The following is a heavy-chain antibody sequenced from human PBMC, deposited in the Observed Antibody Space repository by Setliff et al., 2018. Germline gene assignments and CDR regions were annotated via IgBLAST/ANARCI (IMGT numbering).Heavy chain of an antibody. CDR2: ISSYNGIT. Sequence: ASVKVSCKASGYMFKSYGINWMRQAPGQGLEWMGWISSYNGITRYGQKFQGRVTLTSETTTGTVYMELRSLNSDDTAVYYCARDVPLTTVTKNYFGPWGQGTLVTVSS. CDR1: GYMFKSYG. CDR3: ARDVPLTTVTKNYFGP. J-gene: IGHJ5*02. D-gene: IGHD4-17*01. V-gene: IGHV1-18*04.